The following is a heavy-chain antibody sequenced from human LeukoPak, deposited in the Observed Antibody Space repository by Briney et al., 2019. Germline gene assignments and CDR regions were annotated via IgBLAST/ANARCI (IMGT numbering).Heavy chain of an antibody. V-gene: IGHV3-11*01. CDR3: AAMVRGVIRFDY. J-gene: IGHJ4*02. D-gene: IGHD3-10*01. CDR2: ISSGASTI. CDR1: GFTFSDYY. Sequence: PGGSLRLSCAASGFTFSDYYMSWIRQAPGKGLEWVSYISSGASTIYYADSVKGRFTISRDNANNSLYLQMNSLRAEDTAVYYCAAMVRGVIRFDYWGQGTLVTVSS.